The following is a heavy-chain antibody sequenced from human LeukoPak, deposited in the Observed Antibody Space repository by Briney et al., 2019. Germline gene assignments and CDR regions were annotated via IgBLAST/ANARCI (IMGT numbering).Heavy chain of an antibody. D-gene: IGHD3-16*01. CDR1: GFTFSSYE. V-gene: IGHV3-48*03. CDR2: ISSSGSTI. J-gene: IGHJ6*03. Sequence: GGSLRLSCAASGFTFSSYEMNWVRQAPGKGLEWVSYISSSGSTIYYADSVKGRFTISRDNAKNSLYLQMNSLRAEDTAVYYCARDGAPRLDFRNYYYYYYMDVWGKGTTVTISS. CDR3: ARDGAPRLDFRNYYYYYYMDV.